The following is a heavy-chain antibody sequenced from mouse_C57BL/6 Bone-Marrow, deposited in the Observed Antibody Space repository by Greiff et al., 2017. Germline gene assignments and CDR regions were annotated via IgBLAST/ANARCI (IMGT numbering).Heavy chain of an antibody. J-gene: IGHJ2*01. V-gene: IGHV5-4*03. CDR1: GFTFSSYA. CDR3: ARTTVVLDFDY. CDR2: ISDGGSYT. D-gene: IGHD1-1*01. Sequence: EVKLVESGGGLVKPGGSLKLSCAASGFTFSSYAMSWVRQTPEKRLEWVATISDGGSYTYYPDNVKGRFTISRDNAKNNLYLQMSHLKSEDTAMYYCARTTVVLDFDYWGQGTTLTVSS.